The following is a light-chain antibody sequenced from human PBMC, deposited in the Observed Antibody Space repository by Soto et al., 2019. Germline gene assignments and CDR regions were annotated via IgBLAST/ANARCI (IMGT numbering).Light chain of an antibody. CDR2: GAS. CDR1: QSVSSSF. J-gene: IGKJ2*01. CDR3: QQYDRSPRT. Sequence: EIVLTQSPGTLSLSPGERATLSCRASQSVSSSFLAWYQQKPGQAPRLLIYGASSRATGIPDRFSGSGSGTDFPLTISRLEPEDFAVYYCQQYDRSPRTFGQGTKLEIK. V-gene: IGKV3-20*01.